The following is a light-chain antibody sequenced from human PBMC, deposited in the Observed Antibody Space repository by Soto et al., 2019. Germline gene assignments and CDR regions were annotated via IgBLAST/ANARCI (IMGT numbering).Light chain of an antibody. CDR3: RQYYSYSM. V-gene: IGKV1-8*01. CDR1: QGISSY. CDR2: AAS. Sequence: AIRMTQSPSSLSASTGDRVTITCRASQGISSYLAWYQQKPGKAPKLLIYAASTLQSGVSSRFNGSGSGTDFTLTISLLQAEDVATYCCRQYYSYSMFGQETKVEIK. J-gene: IGKJ1*01.